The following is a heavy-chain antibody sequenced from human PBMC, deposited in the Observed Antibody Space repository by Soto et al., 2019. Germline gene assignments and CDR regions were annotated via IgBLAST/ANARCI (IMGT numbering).Heavy chain of an antibody. Sequence: SETLSLTCTVSGGSISSSSYYWGWIRQPPGKGLEWIGSIYYSGSTYYNPSLKSRVTISVDTSKNQFSLKLSSVTAADTAVYYCARQGVAGSDAFDIWGQGTMVTVSS. J-gene: IGHJ3*02. CDR1: GGSISSSSYY. D-gene: IGHD6-19*01. CDR3: ARQGVAGSDAFDI. V-gene: IGHV4-39*01. CDR2: IYYSGST.